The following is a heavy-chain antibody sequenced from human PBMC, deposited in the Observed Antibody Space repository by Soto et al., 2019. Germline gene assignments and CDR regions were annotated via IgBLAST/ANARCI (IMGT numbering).Heavy chain of an antibody. V-gene: IGHV4-30-4*01. CDR3: AREVNNYYGMDV. CDR1: GASISSDDYY. J-gene: IGHJ6*02. Sequence: QVQLQESGPGLVKPSQTLSLTCSISGASISSDDYYWSWFRQPPGKGLEWIGYISYSGSTYYNPSLKSRITISVDTSKTQFSLILSSATAADTAVFYCAREVNNYYGMDVWGQGTTVTVSS. CDR2: ISYSGST.